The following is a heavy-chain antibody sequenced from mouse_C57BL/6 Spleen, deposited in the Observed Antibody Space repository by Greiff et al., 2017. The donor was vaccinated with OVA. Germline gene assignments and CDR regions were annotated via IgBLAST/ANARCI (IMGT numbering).Heavy chain of an antibody. Sequence: VKLVESGPGLVAPSQSLSITCTVSGFSLTSYGVHWVRQPPGKGLEWLVVIWSDGSTTYNSALKSRLSISKDNSKSQVFLKMNSLQTDDTAMYYCARHCGRSYYWYFDVWGTGTTVTVSS. CDR3: ARHCGRSYYWYFDV. CDR1: GFSLTSYG. CDR2: IWSDGST. J-gene: IGHJ1*03. D-gene: IGHD1-1*01. V-gene: IGHV2-6-1*01.